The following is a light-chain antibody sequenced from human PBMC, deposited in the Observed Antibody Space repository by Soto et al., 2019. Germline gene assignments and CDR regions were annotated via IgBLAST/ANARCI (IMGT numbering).Light chain of an antibody. J-gene: IGKJ2*01. CDR1: QSISSY. CDR2: AAS. Sequence: DIQMTQSPSSLSASVGDRVTITCRASQSISSYLNWYQQKPGKAPKLLIYAASSLQSGVPSRFSSSGSGTDFTLTNSSRQPEDFATYYCQQSYSTPPYTFGQGTKLEIK. CDR3: QQSYSTPPYT. V-gene: IGKV1-39*01.